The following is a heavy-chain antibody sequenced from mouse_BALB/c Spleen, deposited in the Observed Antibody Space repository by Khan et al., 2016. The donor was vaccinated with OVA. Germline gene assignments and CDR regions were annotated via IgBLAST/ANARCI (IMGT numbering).Heavy chain of an antibody. Sequence: EVQLQESGAELVKPAASLKLSCTASGYNITDIYIHWVKQRPEKGLERIRRTDPAHGNTKYDPKFQGKATITADTSSNTAYLQLSSLTSEDTAVYYCRISTINAWGQGTTLTVSS. J-gene: IGHJ2*01. V-gene: IGHV14-3*02. CDR1: GYNITDIY. CDR3: RISTINA. CDR2: TDPAHGNT.